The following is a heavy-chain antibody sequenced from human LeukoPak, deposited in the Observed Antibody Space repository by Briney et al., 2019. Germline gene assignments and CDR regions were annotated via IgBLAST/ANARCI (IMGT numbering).Heavy chain of an antibody. D-gene: IGHD6-6*01. CDR1: GGSISSGGYS. V-gene: IGHV4-31*03. CDR2: IYYNGST. CDR3: ARDRVSGAFDI. J-gene: IGHJ3*02. Sequence: SETLSLTCTVSGGSISSGGYSWSWLRQHPGKGLEWIGYIYYNGSTYYNPSLKSRVTISVDTSKNQFSLKLSSVTAADTAVYYCARDRVSGAFDIWGQGTMVTVSS.